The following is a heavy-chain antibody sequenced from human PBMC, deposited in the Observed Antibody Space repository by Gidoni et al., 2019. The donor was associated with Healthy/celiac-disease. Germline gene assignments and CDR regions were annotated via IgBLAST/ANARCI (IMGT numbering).Heavy chain of an antibody. CDR2: IYHSGST. J-gene: IGHJ4*02. Sequence: QLQLQESGSGLVKPSQTLSLTCAVSGGSISSGGSSWSWIRQPPGKGLEWIGYIYHSGSTYYNPSLKSRVTISVDRSKNQFSLKLSSVTAADTAVYYCARGVRCSGGSCYAYVDYWGQGTLVTVSS. D-gene: IGHD2-15*01. CDR3: ARGVRCSGGSCYAYVDY. CDR1: GGSISSGGSS. V-gene: IGHV4-30-2*01.